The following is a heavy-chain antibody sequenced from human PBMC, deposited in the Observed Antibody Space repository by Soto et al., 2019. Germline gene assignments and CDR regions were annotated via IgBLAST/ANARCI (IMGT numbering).Heavy chain of an antibody. V-gene: IGHV4-34*01. J-gene: IGHJ6*02. D-gene: IGHD1-20*01. CDR1: GGSFSGYY. CDR3: ATNPKITGTTSYNYYYYGMDV. Sequence: SETLSLTCAIYGGSFSGYYWSRIRQPPGKGLEWIGEINHSVSTNYNPSLKSRVTISVDTSKNQFSLKLSSVTAADTAVYYCATNPKITGTTSYNYYYYGMDVRGQGTTVTVSS. CDR2: INHSVST.